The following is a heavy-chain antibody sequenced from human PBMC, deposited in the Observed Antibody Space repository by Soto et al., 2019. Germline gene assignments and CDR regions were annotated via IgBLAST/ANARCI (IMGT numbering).Heavy chain of an antibody. D-gene: IGHD2-2*01. CDR1: AFTFSAYW. Sequence: EVQLVESGGGIVQPGGSLRLSCVGSAFTFSAYWMHWVRLVPGKGLVWVSRINDDGTYTSYADSVKGRFTISRDNAKNTLYLQMNSLRAEGTAVYYCARVERCSSTSCYSVFDYWGQGTLVSVSS. J-gene: IGHJ4*02. V-gene: IGHV3-74*01. CDR3: ARVERCSSTSCYSVFDY. CDR2: INDDGTYT.